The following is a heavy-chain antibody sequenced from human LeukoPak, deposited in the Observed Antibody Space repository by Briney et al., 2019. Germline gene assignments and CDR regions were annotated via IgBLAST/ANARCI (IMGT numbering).Heavy chain of an antibody. V-gene: IGHV3-7*01. CDR2: IKQDGSEK. CDR3: ARDES. CDR1: GFTFSWYW. Sequence: QPGGSLRLSCGASGFTFSWYWMSWVRQAPGKGLEWVANIKQDGSEKYYVDSVKGRFTISRDNAKNSLYLQMNSLRAEDTAVYCCARDESWGQGTLVTVSS. J-gene: IGHJ5*02.